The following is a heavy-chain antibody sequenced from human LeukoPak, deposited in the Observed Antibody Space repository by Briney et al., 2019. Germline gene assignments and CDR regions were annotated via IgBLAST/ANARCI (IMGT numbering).Heavy chain of an antibody. D-gene: IGHD2-21*02. CDR3: ARGTAYCGGDCYFY. CDR1: GYTFTGYY. Sequence: GASVKVSCKASGYTFTGYYMHWVQQAPGQGLEWMGGIIPIFGTANYAQKFQGRVTITTDESTSTAYMELSSLRSEDTAVYYCARGTAYCGGDCYFYWGQGTLVTVSS. V-gene: IGHV1-69*05. J-gene: IGHJ4*02. CDR2: IIPIFGTA.